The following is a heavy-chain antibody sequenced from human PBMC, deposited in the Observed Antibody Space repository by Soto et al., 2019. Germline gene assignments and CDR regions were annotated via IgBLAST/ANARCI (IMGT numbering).Heavy chain of an antibody. CDR3: ARGNLVRRNHLDC. V-gene: IGHV1-3*01. D-gene: IGHD6-6*01. Sequence: QVQLVQSETEVKKPGDSVRVSCRASGYSLTNFAMHWVRRATGHRLEWMGWINGGNGDTRCSHQFQGRVAITRDTSANTAYMELTSLRSEDTAVYYCARGNLVRRNHLDCWGKGILAIVSS. CDR2: INGGNGDT. CDR1: GYSLTNFA. J-gene: IGHJ4*02.